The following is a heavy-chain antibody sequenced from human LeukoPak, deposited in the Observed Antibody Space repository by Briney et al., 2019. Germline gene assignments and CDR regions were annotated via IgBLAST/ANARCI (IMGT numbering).Heavy chain of an antibody. CDR3: ARISGWYGYFDH. J-gene: IGHJ4*02. V-gene: IGHV4-4*07. Sequence: SETLSLTCTVSGGSISSYYWSWIRQPAGKGLEWIGRIYTSGSTNYNSSLKSRVTISVDKSKNQFSLKLSSLTAADTAVYYCARISGWYGYFDHWGQGTLVTVSP. CDR1: GGSISSYY. D-gene: IGHD6-19*01. CDR2: IYTSGST.